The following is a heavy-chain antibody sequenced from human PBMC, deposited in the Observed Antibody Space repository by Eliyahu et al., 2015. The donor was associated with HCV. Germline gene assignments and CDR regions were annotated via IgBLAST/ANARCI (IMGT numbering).Heavy chain of an antibody. V-gene: IGHV4-59*01. Sequence: QVQLQESGPGLVKPSETLSLTCTVSGGSXPTYYWSWIRQPPGKGLEWIGYIHYSGSPNYNPXLKSRVTISVDTSKNQXSLNLTSVTAADTAVYYCASGGGGIAVAGTGGWFDPWGQGTLVTVSS. J-gene: IGHJ5*02. D-gene: IGHD6-19*01. CDR1: GGSXPTYY. CDR2: IHYSGSP. CDR3: ASGGGGIAVAGTGGWFDP.